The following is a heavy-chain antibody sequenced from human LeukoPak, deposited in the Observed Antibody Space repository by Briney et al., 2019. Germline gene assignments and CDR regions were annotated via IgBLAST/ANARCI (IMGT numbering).Heavy chain of an antibody. CDR3: ARADPLGYCSGGSCRTYFDY. V-gene: IGHV1-18*01. CDR2: ISAYNGNT. Sequence: ASVKVSCKASGYTFTSYGISWVRQAPGQGLEWMGWISAYNGNTNYAQKLQGRVTMTTDTSTSTAYMELRSLRSDDTAVYYCARADPLGYCSGGSCRTYFDYWGQGTLVTVSS. J-gene: IGHJ4*02. D-gene: IGHD2-15*01. CDR1: GYTFTSYG.